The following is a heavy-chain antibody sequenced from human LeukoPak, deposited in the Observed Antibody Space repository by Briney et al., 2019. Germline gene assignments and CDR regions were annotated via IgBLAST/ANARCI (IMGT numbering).Heavy chain of an antibody. CDR1: GYSFTSYD. J-gene: IGHJ4*02. CDR2: MTPNSGST. Sequence: ASLKVSCKASGYSFTSYDINWVRHATGQGLEWMGWMTPNSGSTGYAQKFESRVSMTRNTYRTTAYMELSSLRFEDTAVYYWARATRGSGIYLDDWGQGTLVTVSS. V-gene: IGHV1-8*01. CDR3: ARATRGSGIYLDD. D-gene: IGHD3-10*01.